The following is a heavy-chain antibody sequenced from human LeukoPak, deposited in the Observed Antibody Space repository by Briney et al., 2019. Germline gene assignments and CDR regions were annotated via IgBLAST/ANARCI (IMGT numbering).Heavy chain of an antibody. D-gene: IGHD2-2*01. CDR2: ISGSGGST. J-gene: IGHJ4*02. CDR1: GFTFSSYA. Sequence: GGSLRLSCAASGFTFSSYAMSWVRQAPGKGLEWVSAISGSGGSTYYADSVKGRFTISRDNSKNTLYLQMNSLRAEDTAVYYCAKDTPDIVVVPAADLYFDYWGQGTLVTVSS. CDR3: AKDTPDIVVVPAADLYFDY. V-gene: IGHV3-23*01.